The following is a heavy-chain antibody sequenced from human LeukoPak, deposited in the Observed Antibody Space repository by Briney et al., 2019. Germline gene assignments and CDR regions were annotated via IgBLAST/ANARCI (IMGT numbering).Heavy chain of an antibody. V-gene: IGHV3-74*01. CDR3: ARDLQYYDFWSGYLQHMDV. CDR1: GFTFSSYW. D-gene: IGHD3-3*01. CDR2: INSDGSST. J-gene: IGHJ6*03. Sequence: PGGSLRLSCAASGFTFSSYWMHWVRQAPGKGLVWVSRINSDGSSTSYADSVKGRFTISRDNAKNTLYLQMNSLRAEDTAVYYCARDLQYYDFWSGYLQHMDVCGKGNPVTVSS.